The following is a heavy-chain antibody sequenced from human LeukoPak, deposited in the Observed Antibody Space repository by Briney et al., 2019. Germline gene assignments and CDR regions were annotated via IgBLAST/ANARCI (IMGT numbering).Heavy chain of an antibody. J-gene: IGHJ6*03. D-gene: IGHD3-10*01. V-gene: IGHV3-23*01. CDR3: TRDRDMDV. CDR2: ISGSGGST. CDR1: GFTFSSYA. Sequence: GGSLRLSCAASGFTFSSYAMSWVRQAPGKGLEWVSAISGSGGSTYYADSVKGRFTISRDNAKNALYLQMNSLRVEDTALYYCTRDRDMDVWGKGTTVTVSS.